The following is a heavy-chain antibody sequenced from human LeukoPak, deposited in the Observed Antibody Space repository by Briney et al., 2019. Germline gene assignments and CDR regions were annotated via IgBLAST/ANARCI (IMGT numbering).Heavy chain of an antibody. J-gene: IGHJ4*02. CDR1: GFTFSSYG. CDR3: ARDSSGSWYGPPVDY. D-gene: IGHD6-13*01. V-gene: IGHV3-33*08. CDR2: IWYDGSNK. Sequence: PGGSLRLSCAASGFTFSSYGMHWVRQAPGKGLEWVAVIWYDGSNKYYADSVKGRFTISRDNSKNTLYLQMNSLRAEDTAVYYCARDSSGSWYGPPVDYWGQGTLVTVSS.